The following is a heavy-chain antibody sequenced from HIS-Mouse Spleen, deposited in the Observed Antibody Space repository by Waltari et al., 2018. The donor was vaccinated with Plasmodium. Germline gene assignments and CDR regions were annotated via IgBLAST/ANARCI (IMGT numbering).Heavy chain of an antibody. Sequence: QVQLVESGGGVVQPGRSLRLSCAASGFTFSSYGMHWVRQAPGKGLAWWAVISYDGSNKYYADPVKGRFTISRDNSKNTLYLQMNSLRAEDTAVYYCAKAQGVINFDYWGQGTLVTVSS. D-gene: IGHD3-16*01. J-gene: IGHJ4*02. CDR1: GFTFSSYG. CDR3: AKAQGVINFDY. V-gene: IGHV3-30*18. CDR2: ISYDGSNK.